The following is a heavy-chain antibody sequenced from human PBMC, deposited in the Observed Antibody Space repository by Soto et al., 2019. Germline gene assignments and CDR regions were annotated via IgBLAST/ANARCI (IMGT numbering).Heavy chain of an antibody. CDR1: GYTFTSYD. Sequence: GASVKVSCKASGYTFTSYDINWVRQATGQGLEWMGWMNPNSGNTGYAQKSQGRVTMTRNTSISTAYMELSSLRSEDTAVYYCAASRGYSYGYGYDILTGYYLYYYYGMDVWGQGTTVTVSS. J-gene: IGHJ6*02. CDR3: AASRGYSYGYGYDILTGYYLYYYYGMDV. CDR2: MNPNSGNT. V-gene: IGHV1-8*01. D-gene: IGHD3-9*01.